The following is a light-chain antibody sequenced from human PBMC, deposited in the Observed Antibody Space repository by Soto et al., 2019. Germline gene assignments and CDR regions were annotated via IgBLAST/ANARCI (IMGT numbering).Light chain of an antibody. J-gene: IGLJ1*01. CDR1: SSDVGGYNY. Sequence: QSALTQPRSVSGSPGQSVTISCTGTSSDVGGYNYVSWYQQYPGKAPKLLIYEVSKRPSRVPDRFSGSKSGSTASLTISGVQAEDEADYYCCSYAGSPYVFGTGTQLTVL. CDR3: CSYAGSPYV. V-gene: IGLV2-11*01. CDR2: EVS.